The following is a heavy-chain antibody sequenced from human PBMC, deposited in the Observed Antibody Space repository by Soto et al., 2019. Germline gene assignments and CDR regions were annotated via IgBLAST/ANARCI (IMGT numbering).Heavy chain of an antibody. Sequence: ASETLSLTCTASGGSIVRSSYYWVWIRQSPGRGLEWIGNIYYSGNTFYNPSLKSRVTISVDTSKNQFYLHLSSVTAADTAIFYCASIAAPGTTHFDFWGQGTLVTVSS. D-gene: IGHD6-13*01. CDR3: ASIAAPGTTHFDF. CDR2: IYYSGNT. J-gene: IGHJ4*02. V-gene: IGHV4-39*01. CDR1: GGSIVRSSYY.